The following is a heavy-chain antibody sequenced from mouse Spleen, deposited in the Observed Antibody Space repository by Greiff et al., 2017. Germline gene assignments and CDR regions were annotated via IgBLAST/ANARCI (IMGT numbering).Heavy chain of an antibody. D-gene: IGHD3-1*01. J-gene: IGHJ3*01. V-gene: IGHV5-6-4*01. CDR2: ISSGGSYT. CDR1: GFTFSSYT. CDR3: TRDRVFAY. Sequence: EVQRVESGGGLVKPGGSLKLSCAASGFTFSSYTMSWVRQTPEKRLEWVATISSGGSYTYYPDSVKGRFTISRDNAKNTLYLQMSSLKSEDTAMYYCTRDRVFAYWGQGTLVTVSA.